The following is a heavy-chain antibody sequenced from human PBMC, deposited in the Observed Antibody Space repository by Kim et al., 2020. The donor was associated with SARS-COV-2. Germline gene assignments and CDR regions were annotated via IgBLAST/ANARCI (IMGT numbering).Heavy chain of an antibody. CDR3: ARVYYDSSGYQFDP. V-gene: IGHV4-34*01. Sequence: NPLRTSRVTTSVDTSQNQFSLKLSSVTAADTAVYYCARVYYDSSGYQFDPWGQGTLVTVSS. D-gene: IGHD3-22*01. J-gene: IGHJ5*02.